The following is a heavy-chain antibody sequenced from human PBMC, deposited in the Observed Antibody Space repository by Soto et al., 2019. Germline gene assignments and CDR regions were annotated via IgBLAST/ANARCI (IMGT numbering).Heavy chain of an antibody. D-gene: IGHD6-6*01. J-gene: IGHJ6*03. CDR3: ARDSSSRFSYYYYYMDV. CDR1: GFTFSSYW. Sequence: GGSLRLSCAASGFTFSSYWMHWVRQAPGKGLEWVSYISSSSSTIYYADSVKGRFTISRDNAKNSLYLQMNSLRAEDTAVYYCARDSSSRFSYYYYYMDVWGKGTTVTVSS. V-gene: IGHV3-48*01. CDR2: ISSSSSTI.